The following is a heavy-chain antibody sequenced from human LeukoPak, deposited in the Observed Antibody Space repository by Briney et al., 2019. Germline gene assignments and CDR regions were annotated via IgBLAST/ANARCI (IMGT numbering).Heavy chain of an antibody. CDR3: ARREYSYGYHFDY. Sequence: ASVKVSCKVSGYTFTGYYMHWVRQAPGQGLEWMGWINPNSGGTNYAQKFQGRVTMTRDTSISTAYMELSRLRSDDTAVYYCARREYSYGYHFDYWGQGTLVTVSS. CDR2: INPNSGGT. CDR1: GYTFTGYY. D-gene: IGHD5-18*01. V-gene: IGHV1-2*02. J-gene: IGHJ4*02.